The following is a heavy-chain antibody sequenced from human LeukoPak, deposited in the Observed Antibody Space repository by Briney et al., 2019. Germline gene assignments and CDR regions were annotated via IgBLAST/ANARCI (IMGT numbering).Heavy chain of an antibody. V-gene: IGHV3-7*05. Sequence: PGGSLRLSCAASGFAFSNYWMSWGRQAPGKGLEWVASIKQDESDKYYVGSVKGRFTISRDNAKKSLCLQMNSLRAEDTAVYYCARDNRDIAVVPAAMGDYYYYGMDVWGQGTTVTVSS. D-gene: IGHD2-2*01. CDR3: ARDNRDIAVVPAAMGDYYYYGMDV. CDR1: GFAFSNYW. CDR2: IKQDESDK. J-gene: IGHJ6*02.